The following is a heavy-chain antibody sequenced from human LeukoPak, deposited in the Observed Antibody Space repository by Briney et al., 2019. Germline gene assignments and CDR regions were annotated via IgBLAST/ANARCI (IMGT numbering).Heavy chain of an antibody. CDR1: GGTFSSYT. V-gene: IGHV1-69*04. CDR2: IIPILGIA. D-gene: IGHD3-9*01. J-gene: IGHJ3*02. CDR3: ARDYNPYYDILTGYYAFDI. Sequence: GASVKVSCKASGGTFSSYTISWVRQAPGQGLEWMGRIIPILGIANYAQKFQGRVTITADTSTSTAYMELRSLRSDDTAVYYCARDYNPYYDILTGYYAFDIWGQGTMVTVSS.